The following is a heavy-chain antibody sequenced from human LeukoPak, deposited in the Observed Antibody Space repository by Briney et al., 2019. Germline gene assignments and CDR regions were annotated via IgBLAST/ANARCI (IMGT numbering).Heavy chain of an antibody. CDR3: AREILTGYAFDI. V-gene: IGHV3-30-3*01. CDR2: ISYDGTNK. J-gene: IGHJ3*02. Sequence: GGSLRLACAASGFTFSTYAMHWVRQAPGKGLEWVAFISYDGTNKYCADSVKGRFTISRDNSKNTLYLQMNSLRAEDTALYYCAREILTGYAFDIWGQGTMVTVSS. D-gene: IGHD7-27*01. CDR1: GFTFSTYA.